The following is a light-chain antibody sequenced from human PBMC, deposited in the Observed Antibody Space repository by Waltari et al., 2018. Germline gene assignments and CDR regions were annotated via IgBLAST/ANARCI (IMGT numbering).Light chain of an antibody. CDR3: QQYGSSPWT. J-gene: IGKJ1*01. CDR2: GAS. V-gene: IGKV3-20*01. CDR1: QSVSSSY. Sequence: ELVLTQSPRTLSLSPGDRAPLSCRASQSVSSSYLAWYQQKPGQAPRVLIHGASNRATGIPDRFSGSGSGTDFTLTISRLEPEDFAVYYCQQYGSSPWTFGQGTKVEIK.